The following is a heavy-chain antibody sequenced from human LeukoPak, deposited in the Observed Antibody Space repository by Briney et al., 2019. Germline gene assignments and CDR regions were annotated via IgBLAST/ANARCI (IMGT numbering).Heavy chain of an antibody. V-gene: IGHV4-31*03. Sequence: PSETLSLTCTVSGGSISSGGHYWSWIRQHPGKGLEWIGYINYSGSTYYNPSLKSRVTISVDTSQNQFSLKLSSVTAADAAVYYCARDEATFGAGYYYGMDVWGQGTTVTVSS. J-gene: IGHJ6*02. CDR2: INYSGST. CDR1: GGSISSGGHY. D-gene: IGHD3-3*01. CDR3: ARDEATFGAGYYYGMDV.